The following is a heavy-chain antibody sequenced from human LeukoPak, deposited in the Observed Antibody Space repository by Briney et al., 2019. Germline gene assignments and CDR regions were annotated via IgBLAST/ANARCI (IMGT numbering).Heavy chain of an antibody. D-gene: IGHD1-26*01. CDR3: AKSTKSGTTPLLDY. J-gene: IGHJ4*02. CDR1: GYTFTSYG. CDR2: ISYDGSNK. V-gene: IGHV3-30*18. Sequence: SCKASGYTFTSYGISWVRQAPGKGLEWVAVISYDGSNKYYADSVKGRFTISRDNSKNTLYLQMNSLRAEDTAVYYCAKSTKSGTTPLLDYWGQGTLVTVSS.